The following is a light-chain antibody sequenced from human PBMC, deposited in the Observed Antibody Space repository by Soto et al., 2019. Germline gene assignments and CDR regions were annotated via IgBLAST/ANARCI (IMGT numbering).Light chain of an antibody. V-gene: IGLV2-8*01. Sequence: QSVLTQPPSASGSPGQSVAISCTGTSSDVGGYNYVSWYQLHPGKAPKLMIYEVNMRPSGVPDRFSGSKSGNTASLTVSGLRAEDEADYYCSSYPGTNNYVLGTGPKVTVL. CDR3: SSYPGTNNYV. CDR1: SSDVGGYNY. CDR2: EVN. J-gene: IGLJ1*01.